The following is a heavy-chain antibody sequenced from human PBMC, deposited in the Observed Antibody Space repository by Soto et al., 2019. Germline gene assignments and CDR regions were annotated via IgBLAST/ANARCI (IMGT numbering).Heavy chain of an antibody. V-gene: IGHV3-21*01. CDR2: ISSSSSYI. J-gene: IGHJ4*02. CDR3: ARDTHDYGDYVSY. Sequence: EVQLVESGGGLVKPGGSLRLSCAASGFTFSSYSMNWVRQAPGKGLEWVSSISSSSSYIYYADSVKGRFTISRDNAKNSLYLQMNSLRAEGTAVYYCARDTHDYGDYVSYWGQGTLVTVSS. D-gene: IGHD4-17*01. CDR1: GFTFSSYS.